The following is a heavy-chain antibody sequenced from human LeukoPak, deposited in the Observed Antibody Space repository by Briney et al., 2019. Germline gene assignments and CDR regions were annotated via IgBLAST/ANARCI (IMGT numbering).Heavy chain of an antibody. CDR1: GGSISSSSYY. V-gene: IGHV4-39*01. Sequence: SETLSLTCTVSGGSISSSSYYWGWIRQPPGKGLEWIVSIYYSGSTYYNPSLMSRVIISLNTSKNQFSLKLSSVPAADTAVYCCARWGSYGFDYWGQGTLVTVSS. D-gene: IGHD5-18*01. J-gene: IGHJ4*02. CDR2: IYYSGST. CDR3: ARWGSYGFDY.